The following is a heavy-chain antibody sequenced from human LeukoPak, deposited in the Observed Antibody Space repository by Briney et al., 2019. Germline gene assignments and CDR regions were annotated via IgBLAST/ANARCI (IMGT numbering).Heavy chain of an antibody. V-gene: IGHV3-21*04. CDR1: GFTFSSYS. J-gene: IGHJ4*02. D-gene: IGHD1-26*01. CDR3: AKILRELPTEFDY. Sequence: GGSLRLSCAASGFTFSSYSMNWVRQAPGKGLEWVSSISSSSSYIYYADSVKGRFTISRDNAKNSLYLQMNSLRAEDTAVYYCAKILRELPTEFDYWGQGTLVTVSS. CDR2: ISSSSSYI.